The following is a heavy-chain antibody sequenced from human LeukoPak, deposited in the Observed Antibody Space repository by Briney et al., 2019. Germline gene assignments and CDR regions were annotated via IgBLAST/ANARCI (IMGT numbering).Heavy chain of an antibody. V-gene: IGHV1-2*06. CDR1: GYTFTGYY. CDR2: INPNSGGT. Sequence: ASVKVSCKASGYTFTGYYMHWVRQAPGQGLGWMGRINPNSGGTNYAQKFQGRVTMTRDTSISTAYMELSRLRSDDTAVYYCARDVDYYNWFDPWGQGTLVTVSS. CDR3: ARDVDYYNWFDP. D-gene: IGHD4-11*01. J-gene: IGHJ5*02.